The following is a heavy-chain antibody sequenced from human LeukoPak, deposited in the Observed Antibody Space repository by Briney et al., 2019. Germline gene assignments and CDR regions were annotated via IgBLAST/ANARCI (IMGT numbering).Heavy chain of an antibody. V-gene: IGHV1-46*01. D-gene: IGHD3-9*01. CDR2: INPTGGST. J-gene: IGHJ4*02. CDR1: GYTFTSYY. CDR3: ARGSDYDILTGYYRALDY. Sequence: ASVKVSCKASGYTFTSYYMHWVRQAPGQGLEWMGLINPTGGSTGYAQKFQGRVTMTRDMSTSTVYMELSSLRSEDTAVYYCARGSDYDILTGYYRALDYWGQGTLVTVSS.